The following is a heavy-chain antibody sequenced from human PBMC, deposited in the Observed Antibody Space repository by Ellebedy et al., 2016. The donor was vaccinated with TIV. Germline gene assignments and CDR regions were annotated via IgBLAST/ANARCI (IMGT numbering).Heavy chain of an antibody. CDR3: ASAGADGDYGDY. CDR1: GYTFSAYH. V-gene: IGHV1-46*01. Sequence: ASVKVSCKTSGYTFSAYHIHWVRQARGHGLEWIGIFNPRDGSTSYAQRFQGRVTMNGDTSTSTVYMELYSLTSDDTAIYYCASAGADGDYGDYWGQGTLVSISS. J-gene: IGHJ4*02. D-gene: IGHD4-17*01. CDR2: FNPRDGST.